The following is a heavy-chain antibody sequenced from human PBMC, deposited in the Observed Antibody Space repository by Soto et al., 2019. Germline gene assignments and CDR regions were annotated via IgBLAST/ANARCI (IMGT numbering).Heavy chain of an antibody. CDR3: ARDPAPGHWFDS. V-gene: IGHV3-74*03. Sequence: PGGSLRLSCAASGFTFSSYAMHWVRQAPGKGLEWVSRINSDGSSTMYADSVKGRFTIPRDNAKNTLYLQMNSLRADDTAVYYCARDPAPGHWFDSWGQGTLVTVSS. CDR1: GFTFSSYA. CDR2: INSDGSST. J-gene: IGHJ5*01.